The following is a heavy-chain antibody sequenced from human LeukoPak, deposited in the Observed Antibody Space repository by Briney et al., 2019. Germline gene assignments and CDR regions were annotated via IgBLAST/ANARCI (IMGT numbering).Heavy chain of an antibody. Sequence: PSETLSLTCTVSGGSISSYYWSWIRQPPGKGLEWIGYIYYSGSTNYNPSLKSRVTISVDTSKNQFSLKLSSVTAADTAVYYCARGVRWGRWFDPWGQGTLVTVSS. CDR3: ARGVRWGRWFDP. CDR2: IYYSGST. D-gene: IGHD2-21*02. J-gene: IGHJ5*02. V-gene: IGHV4-59*12. CDR1: GGSISSYY.